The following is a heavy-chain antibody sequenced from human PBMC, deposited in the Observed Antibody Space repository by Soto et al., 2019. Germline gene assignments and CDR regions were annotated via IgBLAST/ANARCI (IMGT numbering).Heavy chain of an antibody. CDR3: ARDAMYGPENYGMDV. V-gene: IGHV1-3*01. Sequence: ASVKVSCKASGYTFTSYAMRWVRQAPGQRLEWMGWINAGNGNTKYSQKFQGRVTITRDTSASTAYMELSSLRSEDTAVYYCARDAMYGPENYGMDVWGQGTTVTVSS. D-gene: IGHD2-8*01. CDR1: GYTFTSYA. CDR2: INAGNGNT. J-gene: IGHJ6*02.